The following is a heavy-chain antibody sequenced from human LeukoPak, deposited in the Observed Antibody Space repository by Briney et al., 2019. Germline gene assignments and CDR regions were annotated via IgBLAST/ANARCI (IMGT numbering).Heavy chain of an antibody. Sequence: ASVKVSCKASGYTFGDYGITWIRQAPGPGLEWMGWVRAYTGNTNYAHSLQDRVITIADTSTDTAYMELRSLRPDDTAVYYCARDPGRGTYDTSGFHYWGQGTLVTVSS. CDR1: GYTFGDYG. J-gene: IGHJ4*02. CDR2: VRAYTGNT. V-gene: IGHV1-18*01. D-gene: IGHD3-22*01. CDR3: ARDPGRGTYDTSGFHY.